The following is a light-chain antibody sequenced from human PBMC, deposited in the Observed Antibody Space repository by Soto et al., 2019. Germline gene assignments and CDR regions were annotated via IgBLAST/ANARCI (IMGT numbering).Light chain of an antibody. V-gene: IGKV3-15*01. Sequence: EIVMTQSPATLSVSPGARDTLSCRASQSVSSNLAWYQQKPGQAPRLLIHGAFIRAAGVPARFSGSGSGTDFTLTISSLQSEDFAVYYCHQYNIWPPLLFGGGTKVDIK. CDR1: QSVSSN. J-gene: IGKJ4*01. CDR2: GAF. CDR3: HQYNIWPPLL.